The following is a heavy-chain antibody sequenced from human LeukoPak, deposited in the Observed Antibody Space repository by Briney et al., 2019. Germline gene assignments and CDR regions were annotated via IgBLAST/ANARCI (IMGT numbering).Heavy chain of an antibody. CDR1: GGSISSSSYY. J-gene: IGHJ4*02. Sequence: NPSETLSLTCTVSGGSISSSSYYWGWIRQPPGKGLEWIGSIYYSGSTYYDPSLKSRVTISVDTSKNQFSLKLSSVTAADTAVYYCARHLTAMPFDYWGQGTLVTVSS. CDR3: ARHLTAMPFDY. D-gene: IGHD5-18*01. V-gene: IGHV4-39*01. CDR2: IYYSGST.